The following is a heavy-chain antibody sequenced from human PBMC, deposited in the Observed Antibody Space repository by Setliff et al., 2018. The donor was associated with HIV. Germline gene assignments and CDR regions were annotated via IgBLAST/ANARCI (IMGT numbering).Heavy chain of an antibody. CDR2: INPNGGIT. Sequence: ASVKVSCKASGSTLTNYHMHWVRQAPGQGLEWMGVINPNGGITTYAQKFQGRVTVTKDTSTSTVYMELRSIRSEDTAVYFCASAPLTTVTTGPRYYLDYWGQGTLVTVSS. J-gene: IGHJ4*02. CDR3: ASAPLTTVTTGPRYYLDY. CDR1: GSTLTNYH. V-gene: IGHV1-46*01. D-gene: IGHD4-17*01.